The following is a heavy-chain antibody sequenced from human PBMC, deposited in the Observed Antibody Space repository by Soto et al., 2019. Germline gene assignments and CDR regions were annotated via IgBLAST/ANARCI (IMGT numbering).Heavy chain of an antibody. CDR1: GGSISSYY. CDR2: IYYSGST. V-gene: IGHV4-59*01. D-gene: IGHD6-13*01. CDR3: ASLAAAGYYFDY. Sequence: QVQLQESGPGLVKPSETLSLTCTVSGGSISSYYWSWIRQPPGKGLEWIGYIYYSGSTNYNPSLKRRVTISVDTSKNQFSLKLSSVTAADTAVYYCASLAAAGYYFDYWGQGTLVTVSS. J-gene: IGHJ4*02.